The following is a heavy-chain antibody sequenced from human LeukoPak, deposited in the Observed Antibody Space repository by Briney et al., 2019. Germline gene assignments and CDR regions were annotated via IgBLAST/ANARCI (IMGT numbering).Heavy chain of an antibody. CDR3: ARDMHYGSGTLYYFDY. D-gene: IGHD3-10*01. V-gene: IGHV3-66*01. J-gene: IGHJ4*02. CDR2: IYSGGST. CDR1: GFTVSSNY. Sequence: GGSLRLSCAASGFTVSSNYMSWVRQAPGKGLEGVSVIYSGGSTYYADSVKGRFTISRDNSKNTLYLQMNSLRAEDTAVYYCARDMHYGSGTLYYFDYWGQGTLVTVSS.